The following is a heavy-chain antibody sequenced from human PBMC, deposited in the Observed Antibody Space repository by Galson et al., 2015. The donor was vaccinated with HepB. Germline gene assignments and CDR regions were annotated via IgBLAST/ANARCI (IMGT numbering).Heavy chain of an antibody. CDR3: ARVWWLQSSGPFDY. J-gene: IGHJ4*02. Sequence: LRLSCAASGFTVSSNYMSWVRQAPGKGLEWVSVIYSGGSTYYADSVKGRFTISRDNSKNTLYLQMNSLRAEDTAVYYCARVWWLQSSGPFDYWGQGTLVTVSS. D-gene: IGHD5-24*01. V-gene: IGHV3-53*01. CDR1: GFTVSSNY. CDR2: IYSGGST.